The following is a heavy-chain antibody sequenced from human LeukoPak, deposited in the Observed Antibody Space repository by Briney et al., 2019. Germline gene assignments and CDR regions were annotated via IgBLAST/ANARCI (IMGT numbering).Heavy chain of an antibody. CDR2: IKDDGSEI. V-gene: IGHV3-7*04. CDR3: ARARIYY. D-gene: IGHD1-14*01. CDR1: GFTFSSDW. J-gene: IGHJ4*02. Sequence: PGGSLRLSCVGSGFTFSSDWMSWVRQAPGRGLEWVANIKDDGSEIYSVDSVKGRFTISRDNAKNSLYLQMSSLRAEDTAVYYYARARIYYWGQGTLVTVSS.